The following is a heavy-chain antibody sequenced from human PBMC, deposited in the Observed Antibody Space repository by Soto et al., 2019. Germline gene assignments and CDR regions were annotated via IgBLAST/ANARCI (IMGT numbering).Heavy chain of an antibody. J-gene: IGHJ4*02. V-gene: IGHV4-30-4*01. D-gene: IGHD4-17*01. CDR3: ARDSGDYWGLGFFDY. CDR2: IYYSGST. CDR1: GGSISSGDYY. Sequence: SETLSLTCTVSGGSISSGDYYWSWIRQPPGKGLEWIGYIYYSGSTYYNPSLKSRVTISVDTSKNQFSLKLSSVTAADTAVYYCARDSGDYWGLGFFDYWGQGTLVTVSS.